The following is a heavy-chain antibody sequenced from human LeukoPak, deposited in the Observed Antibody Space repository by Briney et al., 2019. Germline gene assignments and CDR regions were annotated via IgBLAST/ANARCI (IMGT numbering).Heavy chain of an antibody. D-gene: IGHD3-10*01. CDR1: GGSISSYW. CDR3: ARQGMVRGVIEY. CDR2: IYTTGRT. V-gene: IGHV4-4*07. Sequence: SSETLSLNCSVSGGSISSYWWSWIRQPAGKGLEFIGRIYTTGRTNYNPSLKSRVSMSVDTSKNKFSLELSSVTAADTAVYYCARQGMVRGVIEYWGQGTLVTVSS. J-gene: IGHJ4*02.